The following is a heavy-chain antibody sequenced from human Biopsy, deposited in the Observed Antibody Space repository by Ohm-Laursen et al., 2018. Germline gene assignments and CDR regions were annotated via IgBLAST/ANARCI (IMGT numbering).Heavy chain of an antibody. CDR1: GASVKTSGYF. Sequence: SETLSLTCRVSGASVKTSGYFWAWIRQRPGKGFEWIGYISYSERTHYNPSLTSRLAISFDTSNNRISLQLRSVSVADTAVYYCVREPKTGTAEAWYFDLWGRGSPVTAPS. CDR2: ISYSERT. V-gene: IGHV4-31*03. CDR3: VREPKTGTAEAWYFDL. J-gene: IGHJ2*01. D-gene: IGHD3-9*01.